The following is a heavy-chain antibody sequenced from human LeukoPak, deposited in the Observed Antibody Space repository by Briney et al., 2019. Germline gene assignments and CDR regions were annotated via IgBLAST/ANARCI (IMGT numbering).Heavy chain of an antibody. CDR3: ARDLGYYFDSSGPNFDD. D-gene: IGHD3-22*01. CDR1: GGTFSSYA. V-gene: IGHV1-46*01. J-gene: IGHJ4*02. Sequence: ASVKVSCKASGGTFSSYAISWVRQAPGQGLEWMGIINPSGGSTSYAQKFQGRVTMTRDTSTSTIYMELSSLRSEDTAVYYCARDLGYYFDSSGPNFDDWGQGTLVTVSS. CDR2: INPSGGST.